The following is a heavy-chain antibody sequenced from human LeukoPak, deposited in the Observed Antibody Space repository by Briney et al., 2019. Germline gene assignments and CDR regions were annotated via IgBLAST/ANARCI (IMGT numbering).Heavy chain of an antibody. V-gene: IGHV3-48*04. CDR3: AGDPSVGSTWYYYVDV. CDR2: ISRSSLAI. J-gene: IGHJ6*03. CDR1: GSSLDNYA. D-gene: IGHD6-13*01. Sequence: TGGSLRLSCEASGSSLDNYAMSWVRQAPGKGLEYIAYISRSSLAITYAESVRGRFIVSRDNARNSLYLQMNGLRADDTAVYHCAGDPSVGSTWYYYVDVWGKGTTVTVSS.